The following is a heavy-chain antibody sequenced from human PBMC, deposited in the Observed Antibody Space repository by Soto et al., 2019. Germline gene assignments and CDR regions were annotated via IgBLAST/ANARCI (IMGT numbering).Heavy chain of an antibody. CDR1: GFTFSSYG. D-gene: IGHD6-6*01. V-gene: IGHV3-30*18. J-gene: IGHJ4*02. CDR3: AKGRQLLGSSLY. CDR2: ISYDGSNK. Sequence: QPGGSLRLSCAASGFTFSSYGMHWVRQAPGKGLEWVAVISYDGSNKYYADSVKGRFTISRDNSKNTLYLQMNSLRAEDTAVYYCAKGRQLLGSSLYWGQGTLVTVSS.